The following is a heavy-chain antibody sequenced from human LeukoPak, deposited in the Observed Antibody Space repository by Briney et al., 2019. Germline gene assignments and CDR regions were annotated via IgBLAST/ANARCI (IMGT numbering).Heavy chain of an antibody. J-gene: IGHJ6*02. D-gene: IGHD6-13*01. CDR1: GFTFSSYA. Sequence: GGSLRLSCAASGFTFSSYAMHWVRQAPGKGLEWVAVISYDGSNKYYADSVKGRFTISRDNSKNTLYLQMNSLRAEDTVVYYCFGIAAAGRYYYYGMDVWGQGTTVTVSS. CDR2: ISYDGSNK. V-gene: IGHV3-30-3*01. CDR3: FGIAAAGRYYYYGMDV.